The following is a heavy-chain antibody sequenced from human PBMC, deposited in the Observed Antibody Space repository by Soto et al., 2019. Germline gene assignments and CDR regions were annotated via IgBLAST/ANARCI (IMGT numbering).Heavy chain of an antibody. CDR3: AASRGYRGSWADYYYYGMDF. V-gene: IGHV1-69*01. CDR1: GGTFSSYA. CDR2: IIPIFGTA. Sequence: QVQLLQSGAEVKKPGSSVTVSCKASGGTFSSYAISWVRQAPGQGLEWMGWIIPIFGTANYAQTFQGRVTINANESTSTAYRGLSSVRSEDTAVYYCAASRGYRGSWADYYYYGMDFWGQGTTLSVSS. J-gene: IGHJ6*02. D-gene: IGHD5-12*01.